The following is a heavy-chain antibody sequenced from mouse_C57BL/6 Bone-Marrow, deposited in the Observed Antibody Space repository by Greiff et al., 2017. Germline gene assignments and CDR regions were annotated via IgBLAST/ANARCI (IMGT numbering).Heavy chain of an antibody. CDR3: ARGGGNYRAWFAY. V-gene: IGHV1-52*01. D-gene: IGHD2-1*01. J-gene: IGHJ3*01. CDR1: GYTFTSYW. Sequence: QVQLQQPGAELVRPGSSVKLSCKASGYTFTSYWMHWVKQRPIQGLEWIGNIDPSDSETHYNQKFKDKATLTVDKSSSTAYMQLSSLTSEDSAVYYCARGGGNYRAWFAYWGQGTLVTVSA. CDR2: IDPSDSET.